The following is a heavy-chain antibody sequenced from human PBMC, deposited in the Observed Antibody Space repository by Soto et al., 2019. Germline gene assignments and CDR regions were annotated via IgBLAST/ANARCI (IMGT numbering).Heavy chain of an antibody. Sequence: ASAKVSCKASGYTFTDSHMHWVRQAPGQGLEWMGWINPNSGGTNYAQKFEDRVTMTTATSTNTVFLELRSLKSDDTAIYYCARDRLRGYDSSGFYSWGQGTMVTVSS. CDR2: INPNSGGT. D-gene: IGHD3-22*01. J-gene: IGHJ4*02. CDR1: GYTFTDSH. CDR3: ARDRLRGYDSSGFYS. V-gene: IGHV1-2*02.